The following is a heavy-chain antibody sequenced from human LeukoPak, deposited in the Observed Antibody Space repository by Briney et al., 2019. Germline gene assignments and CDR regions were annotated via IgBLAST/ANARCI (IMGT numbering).Heavy chain of an antibody. CDR1: RYTLTELS. CDR3: ATNPGYSSGWYPY. CDR2: FDPEDGET. V-gene: IGHV1-24*01. J-gene: IGHJ4*02. Sequence: GSVKVSCKVSRYTLTELSMHWVRQAPGKGLEWMGGFDPEDGETIYAQKFQGRVTMTEDTSTDTAYMELSSLRSEDTAVYYCATNPGYSSGWYPYWGQGTLVTVSS. D-gene: IGHD6-19*01.